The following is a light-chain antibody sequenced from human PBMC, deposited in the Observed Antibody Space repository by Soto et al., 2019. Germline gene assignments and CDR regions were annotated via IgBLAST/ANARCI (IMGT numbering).Light chain of an antibody. Sequence: EIVMTQSPATLSVSPGEIATLSCSASQSVSGNLAWYQQRPGEAPSLLIYGASTRATGIPARFSCSGYGTSFTHNTSSLQSEDFPVYYCQKYNDWPQTFGQGTKVEI. J-gene: IGKJ1*01. CDR2: GAS. CDR3: QKYNDWPQT. V-gene: IGKV3-15*01. CDR1: QSVSGN.